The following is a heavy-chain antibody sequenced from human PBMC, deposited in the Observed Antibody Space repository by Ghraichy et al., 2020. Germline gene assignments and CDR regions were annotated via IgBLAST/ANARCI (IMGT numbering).Heavy chain of an antibody. CDR2: ISDSGDYT. J-gene: IGHJ4*02. CDR3: AKVPNSWYPPPLYYFDS. CDR1: GFTFGNYA. D-gene: IGHD6-13*01. Sequence: GESLNISCAASGFTFGNYAMSWVRQAPGKGLEWVSSISDSGDYTYYADSVKGRLTTSRDNSKNTVSLQMNSLRAEDTAVYYCAKVPNSWYPPPLYYFDSWGQGALVTVSS. V-gene: IGHV3-23*01.